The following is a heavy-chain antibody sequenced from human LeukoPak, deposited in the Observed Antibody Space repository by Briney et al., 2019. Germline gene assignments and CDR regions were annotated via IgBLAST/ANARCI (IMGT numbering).Heavy chain of an antibody. J-gene: IGHJ4*02. V-gene: IGHV3-21*01. CDR3: ARDGMTYYDILTGDFDY. Sequence: PGGSLRLSCAASGFTFSSYSMNWVRQAPGEGLEGVSSISSSSSYIYYADSVKGRFTISRDNAKNSLYLQMNSLRAEDTAVYYCARDGMTYYDILTGDFDYWSQGTLVTVSS. CDR1: GFTFSSYS. D-gene: IGHD3-9*01. CDR2: ISSSSSYI.